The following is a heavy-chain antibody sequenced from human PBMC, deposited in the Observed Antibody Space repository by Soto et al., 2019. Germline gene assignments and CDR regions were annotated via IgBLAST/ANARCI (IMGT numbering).Heavy chain of an antibody. D-gene: IGHD4-17*01. CDR3: ATYYGEPWVEYFHH. V-gene: IGHV3-53*01. Sequence: PGGSLRLSCAASGFIVSARYMSWVRQAPGKGLEWVSVIYSNYNTYDADSVKGRFTISRDNSKNTVYLQMDSLRAEDTAVYYCATYYGEPWVEYFHHWGQGTLVTVSS. CDR2: IYSNYNT. J-gene: IGHJ1*01. CDR1: GFIVSARY.